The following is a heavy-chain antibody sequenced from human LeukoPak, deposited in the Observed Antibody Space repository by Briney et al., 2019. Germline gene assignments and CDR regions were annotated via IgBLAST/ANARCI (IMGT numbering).Heavy chain of an antibody. D-gene: IGHD3-10*01. Sequence: SETLSLTCAVYGGSFSGYYWSWIRQPPGKGLEWIGEINHSGSANYNPSLKSRVTISVDTSKNQFSLKLSSVTAADTAVYCCARGLGHYGSGSYYTPWGQGTLVTVSS. CDR1: GGSFSGYY. CDR3: ARGLGHYGSGSYYTP. CDR2: INHSGSA. J-gene: IGHJ5*02. V-gene: IGHV4-34*01.